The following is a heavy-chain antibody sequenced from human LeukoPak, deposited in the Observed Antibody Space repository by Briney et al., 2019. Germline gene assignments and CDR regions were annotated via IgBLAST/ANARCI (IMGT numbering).Heavy chain of an antibody. J-gene: IGHJ4*02. CDR1: GFTVSSNY. V-gene: IGHV3-66*01. CDR2: IYSGGST. Sequence: GGSLRLSCAASGFTVSSNYMSWVRQAPGKGLEWVSVIYSGGSTYYADSVKGRFTISRDNSKNTLYLQMNSLRAEDTAVYYCAREGNYDYVWGSYRYWIDYWGQGTLVTVSS. D-gene: IGHD3-16*02. CDR3: AREGNYDYVWGSYRYWIDY.